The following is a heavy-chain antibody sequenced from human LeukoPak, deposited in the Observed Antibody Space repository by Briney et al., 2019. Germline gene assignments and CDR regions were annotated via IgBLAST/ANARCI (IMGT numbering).Heavy chain of an antibody. J-gene: IGHJ3*02. V-gene: IGHV4-59*05. CDR2: IYFSGTT. CDR1: GASISSYY. Sequence: PSETLSLTCTVSGASISSYYWSWIRQPPGKGLEWIGSIYFSGTTYYDPSLKSRVTISVDTSKNQFSLRLSSVTAADTAVYYCARHTGYGDYVVFDIWGQGTMVTVSS. CDR3: ARHTGYGDYVVFDI. D-gene: IGHD4-17*01.